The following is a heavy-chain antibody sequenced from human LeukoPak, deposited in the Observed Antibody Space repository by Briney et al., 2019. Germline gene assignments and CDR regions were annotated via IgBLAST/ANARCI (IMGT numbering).Heavy chain of an antibody. Sequence: GGSLRLSCAASGFTFSSYWMNWVRQAPGKGLEWVALINPDGSQTHYVDSVKGRFTISRDNAENSLYLQMNSLRADDTAVYYCARDLGYGALDPWGQGTLVTVS. J-gene: IGHJ5*02. V-gene: IGHV3-7*01. CDR2: INPDGSQT. CDR3: ARDLGYGALDP. CDR1: GFTFSSYW. D-gene: IGHD4-17*01.